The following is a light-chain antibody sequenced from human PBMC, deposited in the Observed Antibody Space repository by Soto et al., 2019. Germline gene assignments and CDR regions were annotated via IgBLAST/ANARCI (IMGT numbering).Light chain of an antibody. Sequence: EIAFNQCPATLSFSPGERSTLSCMASQSVSSYLAWYQQKPGQAPRLLIYDASNRATGIPARFSGSGSGTDFTLTISSLEPEDFAVYYCQQRSNWPITFGQGTRLEIK. CDR2: DAS. CDR1: QSVSSY. J-gene: IGKJ5*01. V-gene: IGKV3-11*01. CDR3: QQRSNWPIT.